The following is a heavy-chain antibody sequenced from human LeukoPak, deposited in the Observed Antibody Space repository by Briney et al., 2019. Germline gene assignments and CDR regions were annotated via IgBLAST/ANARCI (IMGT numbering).Heavy chain of an antibody. J-gene: IGHJ5*02. CDR3: ARSPSVGQFDP. V-gene: IGHV1-69*10. CDR2: IIPILGIA. CDR1: GGTFSSYT. Sequence: SVKVSCKASGGTFSSYTISWVRQATGQGLEWMGGIIPILGIANYAQKFQGRVTITADKSTSTAYMELSSLRSEDTAVYCCARSPSVGQFDPWGQGTLVTVSS.